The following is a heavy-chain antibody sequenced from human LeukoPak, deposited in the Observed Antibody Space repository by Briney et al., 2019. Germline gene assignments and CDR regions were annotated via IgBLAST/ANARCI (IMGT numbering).Heavy chain of an antibody. D-gene: IGHD5-18*01. CDR1: GGSISSSSYY. CDR3: ARRRVQLWSTRSWWFDP. CDR2: IYYSGST. J-gene: IGHJ5*02. Sequence: SETLSLTCTVSGGSISSSSYYWGWIRQPPGKGLEWIGSIYYSGSTYYNPSLKSRVTISVDTSKNQFSLKLSSVTAADTAVYYCARRRVQLWSTRSWWFDPWGQGTLVTVSS. V-gene: IGHV4-39*07.